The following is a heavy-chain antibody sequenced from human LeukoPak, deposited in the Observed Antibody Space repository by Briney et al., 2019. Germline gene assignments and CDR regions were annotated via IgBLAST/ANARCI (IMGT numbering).Heavy chain of an antibody. J-gene: IGHJ6*02. D-gene: IGHD3-10*01. CDR1: GYTFTSYY. CDR2: INSSGGRT. V-gene: IGHV1-46*01. CDR3: ARENTYGYSYGMDV. Sequence: AAVKVSCKASGYTFTSYYTHWVRQAPAQGLEWMGIINSSGGRTSYAQKFQGRATMTRDTSTSTVYMERRSRRSEDTAVYYCARENTYGYSYGMDVWGQGTTVTVSS.